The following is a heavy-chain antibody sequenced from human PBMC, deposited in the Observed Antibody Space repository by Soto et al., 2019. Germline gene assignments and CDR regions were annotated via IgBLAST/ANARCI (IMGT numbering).Heavy chain of an antibody. D-gene: IGHD3-10*01. CDR1: GYTFTSYA. CDR2: INAGNGNT. V-gene: IGHV1-3*01. J-gene: IGHJ5*02. Sequence: QVQLVQSGAEVKKPGASVKVSCKASGYTFTSYAMHWVRQAPGQRLEWMGWINAGNGNTKYSQKFQGRVTITRDTSASTAYMELSSLRSEDTAVYYCARDRYPGSGSYYYVNWFDPWGQGTLVTVSS. CDR3: ARDRYPGSGSYYYVNWFDP.